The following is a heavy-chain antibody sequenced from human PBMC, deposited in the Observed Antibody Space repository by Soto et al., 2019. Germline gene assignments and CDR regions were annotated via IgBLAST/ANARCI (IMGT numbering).Heavy chain of an antibody. D-gene: IGHD2-21*01. Sequence: QVQLVQSGAEVKEPGSSVKVSCKASGGGNLRDYRTTWVRRAPGQGLEWMVGIIPKLGSANYAQNLQGRATVTANESTNTVYMELRSLKSDDTAVYYGARGGDGYNCGAVYWGQGNPVTVSS. V-gene: IGHV1-69*01. J-gene: IGHJ4*02. CDR3: ARGGDGYNCGAVY. CDR2: IIPKLGSA. CDR1: GGGNLRDYR.